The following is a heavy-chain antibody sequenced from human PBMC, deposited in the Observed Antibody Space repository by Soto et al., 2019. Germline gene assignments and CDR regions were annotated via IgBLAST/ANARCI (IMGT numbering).Heavy chain of an antibody. CDR2: ISYDGNVK. J-gene: IGHJ4*02. CDR1: GLIFSNHG. Sequence: WWSLGLSCAASGLIFSNHGMQWVRQDPGKGLEWVAVISYDGNVKYYTDSVKGRFTISRDNSQSTLFLQMDSLRPEDAAVYYCATPTPLRGAMITNINFDFWGQGTPVTVSS. CDR3: ATPTPLRGAMITNINFDF. D-gene: IGHD3-10*01. V-gene: IGHV3-30*03.